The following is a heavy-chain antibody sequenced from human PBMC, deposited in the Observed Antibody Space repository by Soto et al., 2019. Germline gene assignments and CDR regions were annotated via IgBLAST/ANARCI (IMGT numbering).Heavy chain of an antibody. Sequence: ASVKVSCKASGYTFTSYGISWVRQAPGQGLEWMGWISAYNGNTNYAQKLQGRVTMTTDTSTSTAYMELRSLRSDDTAVYYCARGSIYGDYEGAGDYWGQGTLVTVSS. CDR1: GYTFTSYG. D-gene: IGHD4-17*01. CDR2: ISAYNGNT. CDR3: ARGSIYGDYEGAGDY. J-gene: IGHJ4*02. V-gene: IGHV1-18*01.